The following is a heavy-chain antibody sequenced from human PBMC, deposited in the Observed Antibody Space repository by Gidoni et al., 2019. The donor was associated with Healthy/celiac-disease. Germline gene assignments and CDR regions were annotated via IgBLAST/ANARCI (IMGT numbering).Heavy chain of an antibody. Sequence: EVQLVESGGGLVQPGGSLRLPCAASGFPFSSFCMNWVRQAPGKGLGWVSYISSSSSTIYYADSVKGRFTISRDNAKNSLYLQMNSLRAEDTAVYYCARPVNEYSSRGNDAFDIWGQGTMVTVSS. CDR1: GFPFSSFC. V-gene: IGHV3-48*01. J-gene: IGHJ3*02. CDR3: ARPVNEYSSRGNDAFDI. CDR2: ISSSSSTI. D-gene: IGHD6-13*01.